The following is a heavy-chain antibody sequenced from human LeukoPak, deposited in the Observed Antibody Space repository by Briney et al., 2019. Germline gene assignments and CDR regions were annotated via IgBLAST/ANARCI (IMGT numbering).Heavy chain of an antibody. CDR2: IYYSGST. V-gene: IGHV4-59*08. J-gene: IGHJ4*02. D-gene: IGHD2-15*01. Sequence: PSETLSLTCTVSGGSISSYYWSWIRQPPGKGLEWIGYIYYSGSTNYNPSLKSRVTISVDTSKNQFSLKLSSVTAADTAVYYCASTPVRGGSMTRWGQGTLVTVSS. CDR3: ASTPVRGGSMTR. CDR1: GGSISSYY.